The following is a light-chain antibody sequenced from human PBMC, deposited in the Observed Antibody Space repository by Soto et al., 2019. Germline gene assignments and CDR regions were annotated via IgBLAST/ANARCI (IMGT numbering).Light chain of an antibody. CDR2: STT. V-gene: IGLV1-40*01. J-gene: IGLJ2*01. CDR3: QSYDTSLSPVV. CDR1: GSNIGAGYE. Sequence: QLVLTQPPSVSGAPGQRVTISCTGSGSNIGAGYEVNWYQHLPGTAPKLLLYSTTNRPSGVPDRFSGSKSGTSAALAITGLQAEDEAEYYCQSYDTSLSPVVFGGGTKVTVL.